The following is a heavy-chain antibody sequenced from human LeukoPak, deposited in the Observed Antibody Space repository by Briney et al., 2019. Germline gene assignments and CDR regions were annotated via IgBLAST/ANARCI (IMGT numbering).Heavy chain of an antibody. Sequence: ASVKVSCKASGYTFTDYYMYWVRQAPGQGLEWMGWINPNSGGTNYAQKFQGRVTMTRDKSIRTAYMELSRLRSDDTAVYYCARESSDDAFDIWGQGTMVTVTS. V-gene: IGHV1-2*02. CDR1: GYTFTDYY. CDR2: INPNSGGT. J-gene: IGHJ3*02. CDR3: ARESSDDAFDI. D-gene: IGHD6-19*01.